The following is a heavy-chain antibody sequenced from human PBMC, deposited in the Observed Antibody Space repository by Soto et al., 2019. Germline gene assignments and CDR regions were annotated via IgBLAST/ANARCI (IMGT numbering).Heavy chain of an antibody. CDR1: GFMFGRYW. Sequence: CGSLRLSCTASGFMFGRYWMTWVRHVPGKGLQWVANIKRDGSEKYYVDFVKGRFTISRDNADNSVFLDMNNMRVDDTATYYCARVRPTDYEIDYWCQGALVTVSS. J-gene: IGHJ4*02. V-gene: IGHV3-7*03. CDR2: IKRDGSEK. D-gene: IGHD4-17*01. CDR3: ARVRPTDYEIDY.